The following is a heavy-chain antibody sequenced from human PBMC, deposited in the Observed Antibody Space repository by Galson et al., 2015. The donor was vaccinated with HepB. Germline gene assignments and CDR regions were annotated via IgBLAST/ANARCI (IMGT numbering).Heavy chain of an antibody. Sequence: SLRLSCAASGFTFGSYSMNWVRQAPGKGLEWVSYISSSSSTIYYADSVKGRFTISRDNAKNSLYLQMNSLRAEDTAVYYCARELDTAMAPWTWGFDYWGQGTLVTVSS. J-gene: IGHJ4*02. CDR2: ISSSSSTI. CDR1: GFTFGSYS. D-gene: IGHD5-18*01. CDR3: ARELDTAMAPWTWGFDY. V-gene: IGHV3-48*01.